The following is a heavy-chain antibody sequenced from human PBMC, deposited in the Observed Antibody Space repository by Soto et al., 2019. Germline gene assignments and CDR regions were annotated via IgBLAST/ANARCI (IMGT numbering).Heavy chain of an antibody. CDR2: ISSSSANI. V-gene: IGHV3-48*01. CDR3: ARDYSVYYYMDV. D-gene: IGHD2-15*01. J-gene: IGHJ6*03. Sequence: EVRLVESGGGLVQPGGSLRLSCAASGFTFSSYAMNWVRQAPGKGLEWVSYISSSSANIYYADSVKGRFTISRDNAQNSLYLQMNSLRAEDTAVYYCARDYSVYYYMDVWGRGTTVTVSS. CDR1: GFTFSSYA.